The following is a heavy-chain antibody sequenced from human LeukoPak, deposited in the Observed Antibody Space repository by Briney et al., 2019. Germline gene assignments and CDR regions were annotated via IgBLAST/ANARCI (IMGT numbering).Heavy chain of an antibody. D-gene: IGHD3-10*01. CDR3: ARDLYYGSGSYYNRYNWFDP. J-gene: IGHJ5*02. CDR1: GYTFTGYY. V-gene: IGHV1-2*02. Sequence: GASVKVSCKASGYTFTGYYMHWVRQAPGQGLEWMGWINPNSGGTNYAQKFQGRVTMTRDTSISTAYMELSRLRSDDTAVYYCARDLYYGSGSYYNRYNWFDPWGQGTLVTVSS. CDR2: INPNSGGT.